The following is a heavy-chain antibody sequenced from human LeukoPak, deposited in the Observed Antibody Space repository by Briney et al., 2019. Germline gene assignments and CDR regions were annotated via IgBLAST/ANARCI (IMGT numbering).Heavy chain of an antibody. J-gene: IGHJ5*02. V-gene: IGHV1-69*04. Sequence: SVKVSCKASGYTFTSYGTSWVRQAPGQGLEWMGRIIPILGIANYAQKFQGRVTITADKSTSTAYMELSSLRSEDTAVYYCARDIAYYDSSGGPNWFDPWGQGTLVTVSS. D-gene: IGHD3-22*01. CDR1: GYTFTSYG. CDR3: ARDIAYYDSSGGPNWFDP. CDR2: IIPILGIA.